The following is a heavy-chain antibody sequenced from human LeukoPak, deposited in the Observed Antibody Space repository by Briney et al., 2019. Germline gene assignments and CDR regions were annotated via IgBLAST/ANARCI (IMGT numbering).Heavy chain of an antibody. D-gene: IGHD3-10*01. CDR3: AKDLEIRGVTTGNWFDP. CDR2: ISGSGGNT. J-gene: IGHJ5*02. Sequence: GGSLRLSCAASGFTFDDYAMHWVRQAPGKGLEWVSSISGSGGNTYYADSVKGRFTISRDNSKNTLYLQMNSPRAEDTAVYYCAKDLEIRGVTTGNWFDPWGQGTLVTVSS. V-gene: IGHV3-23*01. CDR1: GFTFDDYA.